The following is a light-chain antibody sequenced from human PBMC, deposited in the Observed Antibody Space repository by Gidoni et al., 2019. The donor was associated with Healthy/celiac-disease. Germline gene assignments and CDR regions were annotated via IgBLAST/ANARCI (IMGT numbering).Light chain of an antibody. CDR3: QQYNSYSRT. Sequence: DIQMTKSPSTLSASVGDRVTITCRASQSISSWLAWYQQKPGKAPKLLIYKASSVESGVPSRFSGSGSGTEFTLTISSLQPDDFATYYCQQYNSYSRTFGQGPKVEIK. J-gene: IGKJ1*01. CDR1: QSISSW. V-gene: IGKV1-5*03. CDR2: KAS.